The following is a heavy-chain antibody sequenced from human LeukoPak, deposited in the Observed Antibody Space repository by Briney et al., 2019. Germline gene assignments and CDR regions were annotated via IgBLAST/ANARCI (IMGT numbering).Heavy chain of an antibody. CDR2: ISSSSSYI. D-gene: IGHD4-17*01. CDR1: GFSFSDYN. J-gene: IGHJ4*02. V-gene: IGHV3-21*01. CDR3: ARPSFYGYYFDY. Sequence: GGLRLSCVTSGFSFSDYNIIWVRQAPGKGLEWVSSISSSSSYIYYADSVKGRFTISRDNAKNSLYLQMNSLRAEDTAVYYCARPSFYGYYFDYWGQGTLVTVSS.